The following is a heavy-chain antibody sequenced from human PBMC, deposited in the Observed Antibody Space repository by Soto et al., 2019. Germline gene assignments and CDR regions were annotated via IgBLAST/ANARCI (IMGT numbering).Heavy chain of an antibody. J-gene: IGHJ5*02. CDR3: ARAPVDVYDSSVDSNWFDP. CDR2: IYYSGST. CDR1: GGSVSSGSYY. V-gene: IGHV4-61*01. D-gene: IGHD3-22*01. Sequence: QVQLQESGPGLVKPSETLSLTCTVSGGSVSSGSYYWSWIRQPPGKGLEWIGYIYYSGSTNYNPSLKSRVTISVDTSKNQFSLKLSSVTAADTAVYYCARAPVDVYDSSVDSNWFDPWGQGTLVTVSS.